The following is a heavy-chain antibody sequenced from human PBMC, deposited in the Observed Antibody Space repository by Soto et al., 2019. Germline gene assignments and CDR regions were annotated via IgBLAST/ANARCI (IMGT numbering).Heavy chain of an antibody. CDR3: ARTAGIAVAGTPWFDP. D-gene: IGHD6-19*01. V-gene: IGHV3-21*01. CDR2: ISATGGSI. Sequence: GGSLRLSCAGSGFTFASYVMTWVRQAPGKGLEWVSSISATGGSIYYADSVKGRFTISRDNAKNSLYLQMNSLRAEDTAVYYCARTAGIAVAGTPWFDPWGQGTLVTVSS. J-gene: IGHJ5*02. CDR1: GFTFASYV.